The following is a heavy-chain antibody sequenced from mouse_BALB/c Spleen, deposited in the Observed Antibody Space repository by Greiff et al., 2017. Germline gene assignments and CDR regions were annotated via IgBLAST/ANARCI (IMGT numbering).Heavy chain of an antibody. D-gene: IGHD1-1*01. V-gene: IGHV3-8*02. Sequence: EVQRVESGPSLVKPSQTLSLTCSVTGDSITSGYWNWVRKIPGNKLEYMGYISYSGSNYYYPSLKSRISITPDTSKNQYYLQLNSVTTEDTATYYCARAATTVVATDWYFDDWGAGTTVTVSS. CDR2: ISYSGSN. CDR1: GDSITSGY. J-gene: IGHJ1*01. CDR3: ARAATTVVATDWYFDD.